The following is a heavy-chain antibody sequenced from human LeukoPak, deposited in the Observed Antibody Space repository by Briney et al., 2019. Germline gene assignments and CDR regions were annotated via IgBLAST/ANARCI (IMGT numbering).Heavy chain of an antibody. CDR2: ITSSSSSI. Sequence: GGSLRLSCVASGFTFSIYTMSWVRQAPGKGLEWVSSITSSSSSIYSADSVKGRLTISRDNAKNSLYLQMNSLRAEDTAVYYCVRDADSSSWSMYYYYGMDVWGQGTTVTVSS. CDR3: VRDADSSSWSMYYYYGMDV. J-gene: IGHJ6*02. CDR1: GFTFSIYT. V-gene: IGHV3-21*01. D-gene: IGHD6-13*01.